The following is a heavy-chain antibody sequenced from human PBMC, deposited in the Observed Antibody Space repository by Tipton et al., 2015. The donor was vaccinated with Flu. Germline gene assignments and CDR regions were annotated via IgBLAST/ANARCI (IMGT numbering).Heavy chain of an antibody. CDR1: GYNFINYG. CDR2: ISAYNGDT. CDR3: ARGGTAAAGTTYDY. V-gene: IGHV1-18*01. J-gene: IGHJ4*02. D-gene: IGHD1-7*01. Sequence: QSGAEVKKPGASVKVSCKTSGYNFINYGVTWVRQAPGQGLDWMGWISAYNGDTKYAERLHGRVTMTTDTSTSTAYLELRSLRSDDTAIYYCARGGTAAAGTTYDYWGQGTLVTVSS.